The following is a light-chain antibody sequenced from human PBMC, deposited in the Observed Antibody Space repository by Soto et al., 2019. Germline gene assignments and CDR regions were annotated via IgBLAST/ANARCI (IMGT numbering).Light chain of an antibody. Sequence: DIPMTQSPSSLSASVGDRVTITCRASQSISSYLNWYQQNPGKAPKLLIYAASSLQSGVPSRFTGSGSGTDFTLTISSLQPEDFATYYCQQSYSAPRTFGQGTKLEI. CDR1: QSISSY. J-gene: IGKJ2*01. CDR2: AAS. CDR3: QQSYSAPRT. V-gene: IGKV1-39*01.